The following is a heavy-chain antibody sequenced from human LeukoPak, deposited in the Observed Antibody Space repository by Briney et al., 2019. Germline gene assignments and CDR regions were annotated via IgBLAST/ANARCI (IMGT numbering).Heavy chain of an antibody. Sequence: GGSLRLSCAASGFSVSSNYMSWVRQAPGKGLEWVSVIYTAGSTHYADSVKGRFTISRDNSKNTVYLQMNSLRAEDTAVYYCVRERFHGSGAPKFDFWGQGTLVTVSS. J-gene: IGHJ4*02. D-gene: IGHD3-10*01. CDR3: VRERFHGSGAPKFDF. V-gene: IGHV3-66*01. CDR2: IYTAGST. CDR1: GFSVSSNY.